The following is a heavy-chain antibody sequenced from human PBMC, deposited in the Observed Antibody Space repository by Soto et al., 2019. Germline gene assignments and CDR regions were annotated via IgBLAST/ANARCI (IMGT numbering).Heavy chain of an antibody. CDR3: ARDEPLGRTFDY. CDR1: GFTFSSDD. CDR2: ISSSGSTI. J-gene: IGHJ4*02. D-gene: IGHD2-8*01. V-gene: IGHV3-48*03. Sequence: PGASLRHSSSASGFTFSSDDMKWVRHAPGKGLEWVPYISSSGSTIYYADSVKGRFTISRDNAKNSLYLQMNSLRAEDTAVYYCARDEPLGRTFDYWGQGTLVTVSS.